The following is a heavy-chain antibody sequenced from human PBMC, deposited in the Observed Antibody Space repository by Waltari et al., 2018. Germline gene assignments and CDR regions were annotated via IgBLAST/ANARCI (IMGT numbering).Heavy chain of an antibody. Sequence: QVQLQQWGAGLLKPSETLSLTCAVYGGSFSGYYWSWIRQPPGKGLEWIGEINQSESTNYNPSLKSRVTISVDTSKNQFSLKLSSVTAADTAVYYCARVSKLADFDYWGQGTLVTVSS. CDR2: INQSEST. CDR3: ARVSKLADFDY. CDR1: GGSFSGYY. J-gene: IGHJ4*02. D-gene: IGHD6-13*01. V-gene: IGHV4-34*01.